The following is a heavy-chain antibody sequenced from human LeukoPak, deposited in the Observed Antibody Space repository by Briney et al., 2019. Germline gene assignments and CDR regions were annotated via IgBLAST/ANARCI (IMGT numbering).Heavy chain of an antibody. V-gene: IGHV1-46*01. Sequence: GASVKVSCKASGGTFSSYAISWVRQAPGQGLEWMGIINPSGGSTSYAQKFQGRVTMTRDMSTSTVYMELSSLRSEDTAVYYCARVIAAAGDFDYWGQGTLVTVSS. CDR1: GGTFSSYA. CDR3: ARVIAAAGDFDY. CDR2: INPSGGST. J-gene: IGHJ4*02. D-gene: IGHD6-13*01.